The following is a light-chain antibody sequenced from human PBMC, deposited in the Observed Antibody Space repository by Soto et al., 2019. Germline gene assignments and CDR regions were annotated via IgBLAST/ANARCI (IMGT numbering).Light chain of an antibody. CDR2: SAS. J-gene: IGKJ1*01. CDR1: QSVSSD. CDR3: QQYNNWPRT. V-gene: IGKV3-15*01. Sequence: EIVMTQSPATLSVSPGERATLSCRASQSVSSDLAWYHQKPGQAPRLLIYSASTRATGIPARFSGSGSGTEFTLTINSLQSEDLAVYYCQQYNNWPRTFGQGTKV.